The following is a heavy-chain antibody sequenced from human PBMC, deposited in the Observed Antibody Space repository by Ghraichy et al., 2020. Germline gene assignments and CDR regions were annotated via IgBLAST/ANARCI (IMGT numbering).Heavy chain of an antibody. V-gene: IGHV4-39*01. CDR3: ARRIKAAQNLYYIDH. J-gene: IGHJ4*02. CDR1: GGSISSISYY. D-gene: IGHD6-13*01. CDR2: IFYSGTT. Sequence: SQTLSLTCTVSGGSISSISYYWGWIRQPPGKGLEWIGTIFYSGTTYYNPSLKSRVTISVDTSKNQISLNLSSVTAADTAVYYCARRIKAAQNLYYIDHWGQGTVVTVSS.